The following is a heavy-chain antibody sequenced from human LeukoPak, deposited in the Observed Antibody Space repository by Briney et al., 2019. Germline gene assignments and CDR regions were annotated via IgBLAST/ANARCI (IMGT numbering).Heavy chain of an antibody. CDR3: ARDKAHSYGYYFDP. CDR1: GDAISTYY. V-gene: IGHV4-4*08. J-gene: IGHJ4*02. Sequence: PSETLSLTCTVSGDAISTYYWNWIRQTPGKGLEWVGHIANGRTDYDPSLKSRAIISVDTSKNQISLRLTSVTAADTAVYYCARDKAHSYGYYFDPWGQGTQVLVSS. D-gene: IGHD3-10*01. CDR2: IANGRT.